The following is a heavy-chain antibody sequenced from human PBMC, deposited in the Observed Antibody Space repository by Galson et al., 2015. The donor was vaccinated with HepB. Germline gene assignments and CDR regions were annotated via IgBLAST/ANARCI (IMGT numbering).Heavy chain of an antibody. CDR2: IWYDGSST. CDR3: ARAQITMMTGYFDS. CDR1: GFTFSTYG. J-gene: IGHJ4*02. D-gene: IGHD3-22*01. V-gene: IGHV3-33*01. Sequence: SLRLSCAVSGFTFSTYGMHWVRQAPGKGLEWVAGIWYDGSSTYYGESVKGRFTISRDNSKNTLYLQMNTLRAEDTAVYYCARAQITMMTGYFDSWGQGSLVTVSS.